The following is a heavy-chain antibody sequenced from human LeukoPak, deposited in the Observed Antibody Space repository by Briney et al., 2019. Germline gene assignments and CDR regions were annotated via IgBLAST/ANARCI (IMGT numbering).Heavy chain of an antibody. V-gene: IGHV4-34*01. CDR2: INHSGST. CDR3: AREEYSSSPGYFDY. CDR1: GGSFSGYY. Sequence: SETLSLTCAVYGGSFSGYYWSWIRRPPGKGLEWIGEINHSGSTNYNPSLKSRVTISVDTSKNQFSLKLSSVTAADTAVYYCAREEYSSSPGYFDYWGQGTLVTVSS. D-gene: IGHD6-6*01. J-gene: IGHJ4*02.